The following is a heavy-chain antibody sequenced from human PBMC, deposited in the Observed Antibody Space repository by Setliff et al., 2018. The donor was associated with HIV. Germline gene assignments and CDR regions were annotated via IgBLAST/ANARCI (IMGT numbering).Heavy chain of an antibody. J-gene: IGHJ3*02. D-gene: IGHD4-4*01. V-gene: IGHV3-74*01. CDR2: ITADGGGT. Sequence: PGESLKISCAASGFTFSSHWMHWVRQAPGKGLVWVSRITADGGGTNYADSVKGRFTISRDNAKNTVYLQMNSLRAEDTAVYYCTRVVGGNLYPSAFDIWAQGTMVTVSS. CDR1: GFTFSSHW. CDR3: TRVVGGNLYPSAFDI.